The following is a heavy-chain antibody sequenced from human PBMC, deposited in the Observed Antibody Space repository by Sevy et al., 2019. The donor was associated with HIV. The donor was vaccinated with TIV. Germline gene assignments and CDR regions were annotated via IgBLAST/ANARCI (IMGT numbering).Heavy chain of an antibody. V-gene: IGHV3-23*01. CDR1: GFTFSDYR. CDR2: ISGSGGST. J-gene: IGHJ4*02. D-gene: IGHD2-15*01. CDR3: AKVYCSGGSCYYRDWDYFDY. Sequence: GGSLRLSCEASGFTFSDYRMTWVRQAPGKGLEWVSAISGSGGSTYYADSVKGRFTISRDNSKNTLYLQMNSLRAEDTAVYYCAKVYCSGGSCYYRDWDYFDYWGQGTLVTVSS.